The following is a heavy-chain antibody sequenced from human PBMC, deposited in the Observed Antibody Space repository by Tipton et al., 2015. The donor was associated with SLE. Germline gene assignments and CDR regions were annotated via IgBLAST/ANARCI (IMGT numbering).Heavy chain of an antibody. D-gene: IGHD6-13*01. J-gene: IGHJ4*02. V-gene: IGHV1-2*04. CDR2: INPNTGGT. Sequence: QLVQSGPEVKKPGASVKVSCKASGYTFTGYFIDWVRQAPGQGPEWMGRINPNTGGTKYVQKFQGWVTMTTDTSVSTAYMEVNRLTYDDTAVYYCARGYASWYSDYWGQGTLVTVSS. CDR3: ARGYASWYSDY. CDR1: GYTFTGYF.